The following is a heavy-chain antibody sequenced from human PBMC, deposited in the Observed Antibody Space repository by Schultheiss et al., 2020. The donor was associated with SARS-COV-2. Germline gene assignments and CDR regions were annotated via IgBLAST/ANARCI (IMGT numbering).Heavy chain of an antibody. D-gene: IGHD6-13*01. CDR2: VNHGGST. V-gene: IGHV4-34*01. CDR3: AKWAQGGSSWNDY. Sequence: SQTLSLTCAVYGGSFSGYYWSWIRQPPGKGLEWIGEVNHGGSTNYNPSLKSRVTMSVDTSKSQFSLKLSSVTAADTAVYFCAKWAQGGSSWNDYWGQGTLVTVSS. J-gene: IGHJ4*02. CDR1: GGSFSGYY.